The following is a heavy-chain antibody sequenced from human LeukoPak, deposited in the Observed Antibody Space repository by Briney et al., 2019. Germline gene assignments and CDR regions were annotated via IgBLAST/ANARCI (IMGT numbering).Heavy chain of an antibody. Sequence: GASVKVSCKASGYTFTSYGITWVRQAPGQGLEWVGWIGPYNGATSYARLLQGRVSLTADTSTSTAYMDLTSLESEDTAVYYCARENFFCGDVSGGVRCYSGGAYGMDVWGQGTTVTVSS. CDR3: ARENFFCGDVSGGVRCYSGGAYGMDV. CDR2: IGPYNGAT. V-gene: IGHV1-18*01. CDR1: GYTFTSYG. D-gene: IGHD2-15*01. J-gene: IGHJ6*02.